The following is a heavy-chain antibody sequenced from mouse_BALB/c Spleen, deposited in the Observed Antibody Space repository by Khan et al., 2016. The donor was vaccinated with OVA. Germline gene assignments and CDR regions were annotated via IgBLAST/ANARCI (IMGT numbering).Heavy chain of an antibody. D-gene: IGHD3-3*01. V-gene: IGHV14-3*02. Sequence: VQLKQSGAELVKSGATVKLSCTASGFTFTDTDMHWLKQWPEQGLEWIGWIDPPNGNTKYDQKFKGKATLTADTSSNTAYLQLSSLTSEDTAVYYCARRARKWGQGTTLTVSS. CDR2: IDPPNGNT. J-gene: IGHJ2*01. CDR3: ARRARK. CDR1: GFTFTDTD.